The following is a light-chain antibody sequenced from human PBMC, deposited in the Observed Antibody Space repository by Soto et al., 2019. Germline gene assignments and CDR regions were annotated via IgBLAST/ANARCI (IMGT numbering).Light chain of an antibody. CDR2: DVS. J-gene: IGLJ1*01. V-gene: IGLV2-14*03. CDR1: SSDVGGYNY. Sequence: QSVLTQPASVPGSPGQSITISCTGTSSDVGGYNYVSWHQQHPGKAPKLMIYDVSNRPSGVSNRFSGSKSGNTASLTISGLQAEDEADYYCSSSTSRSTYVFGSGTKVTVL. CDR3: SSSTSRSTYV.